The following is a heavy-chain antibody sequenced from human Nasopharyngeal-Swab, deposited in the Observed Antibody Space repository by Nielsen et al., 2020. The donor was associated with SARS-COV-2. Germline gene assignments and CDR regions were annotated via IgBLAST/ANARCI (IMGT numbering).Heavy chain of an antibody. V-gene: IGHV3-15*01. CDR2: IQSKTDGGTT. CDR3: STEGFPGVVFYYYYYMDV. Sequence: EGSARISCAGSGFTYRNAWMYWVRQAPGKGPVRDVRIQSKTDGGTTDYAPAVKGSFTISRDDSKNALYLQMISLKTEDTAVYYCSTEGFPGVVFYYYYYMDVWGKGTTVTVSS. CDR1: GFTYRNAW. J-gene: IGHJ6*03. D-gene: IGHD3-3*01.